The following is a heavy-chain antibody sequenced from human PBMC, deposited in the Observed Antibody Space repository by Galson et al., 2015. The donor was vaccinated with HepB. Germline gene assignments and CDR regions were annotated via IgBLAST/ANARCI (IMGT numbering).Heavy chain of an antibody. V-gene: IGHV3-21*05. CDR2: ISGSRSHL. Sequence: ALRLSCAASGFTFRRYSMIWVGQAPGEGMEWVSYISGSRSHLYYLDSVKGRFIISRDNAKNSLYLEMSSLRDEDKAVYYCTRDINWGEFDFWGQGTMVTVSS. D-gene: IGHD7-27*01. CDR3: TRDINWGEFDF. J-gene: IGHJ4*02. CDR1: GFTFRRYS.